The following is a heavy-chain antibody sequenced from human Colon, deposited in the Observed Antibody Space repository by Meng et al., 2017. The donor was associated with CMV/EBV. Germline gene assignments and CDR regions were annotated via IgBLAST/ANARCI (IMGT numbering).Heavy chain of an antibody. V-gene: IGHV3-33*01. CDR1: GVPLNSYG. Sequence: SGVPLNSYGIHWVRQFPGKGLEWVAVLWYDGSRKYFADSVQGRFSISRDDSKNTVYLQMNSLRAEDTAVYYCASDNDGSSHYSQFDYWGQGTLVTVSS. D-gene: IGHD3-22*01. CDR3: ASDNDGSSHYSQFDY. CDR2: LWYDGSRK. J-gene: IGHJ4*02.